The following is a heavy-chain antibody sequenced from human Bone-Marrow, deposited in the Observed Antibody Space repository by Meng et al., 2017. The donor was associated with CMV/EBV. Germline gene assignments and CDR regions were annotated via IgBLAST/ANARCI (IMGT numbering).Heavy chain of an antibody. CDR1: GGTFSSYT. CDR2: IIHILGIA. D-gene: IGHD3-10*01. CDR3: ASSRGGGYYGSGYSG. V-gene: IGHV1-69*02. J-gene: IGHJ4*02. Sequence: SVKVSCRASGGTFSSYTISWVRQAPGQGLEWMGRIIHILGIANYAQKFQGRVTITADKSTSTAYMALSSLRSEDTAVYYCASSRGGGYYGSGYSGWGQGTLVTVSS.